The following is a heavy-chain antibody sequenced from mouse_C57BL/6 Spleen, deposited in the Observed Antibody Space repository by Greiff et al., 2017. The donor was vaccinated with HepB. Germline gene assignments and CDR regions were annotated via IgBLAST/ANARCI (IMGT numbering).Heavy chain of an antibody. CDR3: SPSFDY. CDR2: IRLKSDNYAT. J-gene: IGHJ2*01. V-gene: IGHV6-3*01. Sequence: EVKVEESGGGLVQPGGSMKLSCVASGFTFSNYWMNWVRQSPEKGLEWVAQIRLKSDNYATHYAESVKGRFPISRDDSKSSVYLQMNNLRAEDTGIYYCSPSFDYWGQGTTLTVSS. CDR1: GFTFSNYW.